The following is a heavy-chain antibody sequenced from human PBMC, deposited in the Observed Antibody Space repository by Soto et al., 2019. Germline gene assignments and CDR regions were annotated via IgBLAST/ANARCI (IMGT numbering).Heavy chain of an antibody. CDR1: GFTFSSYA. V-gene: IGHV3-30-3*01. Sequence: QVQLVESGGGVVQPGRSLRLSCAASGFTFSSYAMHWVRQAPGKGLEWVAVISYDGSNKYYADSVKGRFTISRDNSKNTLYLQMNSLRAEDTAVYYCARDSDYGDYDGAFDIWGQGTIVTVSS. J-gene: IGHJ3*02. CDR2: ISYDGSNK. D-gene: IGHD4-17*01. CDR3: ARDSDYGDYDGAFDI.